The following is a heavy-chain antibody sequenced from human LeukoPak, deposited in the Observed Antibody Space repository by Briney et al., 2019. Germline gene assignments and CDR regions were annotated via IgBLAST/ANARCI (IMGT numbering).Heavy chain of an antibody. CDR1: GYSFTSHW. CDR2: IDPSDSYT. J-gene: IGHJ3*02. D-gene: IGHD3-10*01. Sequence: GESLQISCQGSGYSFTSHWISWVRQMPGKGLEWMGRIDPSDSYTNYSPSFQGHVTISADKSISTAYLQWSSLKASDTAMYYCARRRADRGVIITLMTFDIWGQGTMVTVSS. V-gene: IGHV5-10-1*01. CDR3: ARRRADRGVIITLMTFDI.